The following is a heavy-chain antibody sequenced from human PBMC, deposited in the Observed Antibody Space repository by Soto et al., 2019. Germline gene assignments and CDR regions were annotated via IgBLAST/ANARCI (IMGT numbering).Heavy chain of an antibody. J-gene: IGHJ6*03. CDR1: GDRFTDYY. CDR3: ARESGGATATLDYYYFYMDV. CDR2: INPNSGVT. D-gene: IGHD5-12*01. V-gene: IGHV1-2*04. Sequence: QVQLVQSGAEVKEPGASVTVSCRASGDRFTDYYMHWVRQAPGQGLEWMGWINPNSGVTKYAHKFQGWVTMTRDTSIRTVYMQLSRLGFDDTAIYYCARESGGATATLDYYYFYMDVWGTGTTVTVSS.